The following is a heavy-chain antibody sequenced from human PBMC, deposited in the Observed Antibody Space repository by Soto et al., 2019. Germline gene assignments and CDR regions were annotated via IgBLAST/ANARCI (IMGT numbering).Heavy chain of an antibody. CDR1: GDTFSSNA. CDR3: AKDIRSIWTKNWFAP. Sequence: GGSLRLSGAASGDTFSSNAMSWIRQAPGKGLEWVSAISAGGGTTSYSDSVKGRFTISRDNSKNTLYLQMNTLKAEDTAVYYCAKDIRSIWTKNWFAPWGQGTLVTVSS. V-gene: IGHV3-23*01. CDR2: ISAGGGTT. J-gene: IGHJ5*02. D-gene: IGHD6-6*01.